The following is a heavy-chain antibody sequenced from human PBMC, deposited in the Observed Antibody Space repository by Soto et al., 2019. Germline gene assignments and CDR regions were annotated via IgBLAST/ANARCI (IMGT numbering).Heavy chain of an antibody. D-gene: IGHD5-12*01. CDR3: AKLRYTVVTPLDI. V-gene: IGHV4-4*08. Sequence: QVQLQESGPGLVKPSETLSLTCSVSGGSISTYYWSWIRQSPGKGLEFIGCIFTSGGTNYNPALKSRITISRDTSKNQLSLKLTSVTAADTAVYFCAKLRYTVVTPLDIWGQGTMVTVSS. CDR2: IFTSGGT. J-gene: IGHJ3*02. CDR1: GGSISTYY.